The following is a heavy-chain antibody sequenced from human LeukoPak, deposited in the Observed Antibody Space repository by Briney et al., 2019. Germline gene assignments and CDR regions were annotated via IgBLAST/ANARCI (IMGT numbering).Heavy chain of an antibody. Sequence: SETLSLTCAVSGGSINSGGFYWGWIRQHPGNLERTGYIYYSGSASYNPSLRSRVTMSMDTSKNQFSLNLSSVTAADTAVYYCATTSVGYFAFDIWGQGTMVTVSS. CDR1: GGSINSGGFY. CDR2: IYYSGSA. D-gene: IGHD2-21*01. V-gene: IGHV4-31*11. J-gene: IGHJ3*02. CDR3: ATTSVGYFAFDI.